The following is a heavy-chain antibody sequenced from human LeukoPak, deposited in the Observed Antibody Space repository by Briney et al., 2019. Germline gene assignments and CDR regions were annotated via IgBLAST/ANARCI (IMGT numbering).Heavy chain of an antibody. V-gene: IGHV4-59*08. D-gene: IGHD7-27*01. CDR1: GVSISSYY. J-gene: IGHJ2*01. CDR2: IYYSGST. CDR3: ARRIWADWYFDL. Sequence: SETLSLNCTVSGVSISSYYWSWIRQPPGKGLEWIGYIYYSGSTTYNPSLKSRVTISVDTSKNQFSLKLSSVTAADTAVYYCARRIWADWYFDLWGRGTLVTVSS.